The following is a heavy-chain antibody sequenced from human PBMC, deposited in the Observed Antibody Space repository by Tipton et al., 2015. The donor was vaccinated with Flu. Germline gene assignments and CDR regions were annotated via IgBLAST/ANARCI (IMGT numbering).Heavy chain of an antibody. Sequence: TPSLTCSVSGASISAGDYYWSWIRRHPGGGLEWIGYIYYSGRADYNPSLKSRTTMSVDSSENHLSLKLSSVTAADTAVYYCVRRGYGSGDIWGPWGQGILVTVSS. V-gene: IGHV4-31*03. J-gene: IGHJ5*02. CDR2: IYYSGRA. D-gene: IGHD3-10*01. CDR1: GASISAGDYY. CDR3: VRRGYGSGDIWGP.